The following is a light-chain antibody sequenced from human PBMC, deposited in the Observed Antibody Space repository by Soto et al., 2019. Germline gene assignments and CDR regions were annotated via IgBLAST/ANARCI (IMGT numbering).Light chain of an antibody. Sequence: EIVLTQSPATLSVSPGERATLSCRASQGVGNYMAWYQQKPGQAPRLLIFDTSNRATDIPPRFSGSGSGTDFTLTISNLEPEDCAVYYCQPRATWTPIIFGPGTRLEV. CDR1: QGVGNY. CDR2: DTS. CDR3: QPRATWTPII. J-gene: IGKJ5*01. V-gene: IGKV3-11*01.